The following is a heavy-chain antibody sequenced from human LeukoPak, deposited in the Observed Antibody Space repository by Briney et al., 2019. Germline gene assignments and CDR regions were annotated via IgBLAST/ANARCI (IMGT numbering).Heavy chain of an antibody. CDR3: AKAQKYTSDLDY. CDR2: ISGSGDYT. D-gene: IGHD6-19*01. J-gene: IGHJ4*02. CDR1: GFTFSSHA. V-gene: IGHV3-23*01. Sequence: PGGSLRLSCAASGFTFSSHAMSWVRQAPGKGLEWVSGISGSGDYTCYADSVEGRFTISRDNSKNTVYLQMNSLRAEDTALYYCAKAQKYTSDLDYWGQGILLTVSS.